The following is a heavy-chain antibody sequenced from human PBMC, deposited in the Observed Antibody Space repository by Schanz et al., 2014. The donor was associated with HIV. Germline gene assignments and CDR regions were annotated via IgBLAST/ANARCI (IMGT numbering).Heavy chain of an antibody. D-gene: IGHD3-9*01. J-gene: IGHJ5*02. CDR1: GFTFSSYG. CDR3: AKDSSCDILAGYYKGGNWFDP. CDR2: ISYDGSNK. V-gene: IGHV3-30*18. Sequence: QVQLVESGGGLIQPGGSLRLSCAASGFTFSSYGMHWVRQAPGKGLEWVSVISYDGSNKYYADSVKGRFTISRDNSKNGLYLQMNSLRAEDTAVYYCAKDSSCDILAGYYKGGNWFDPWGQGTLVTVSS.